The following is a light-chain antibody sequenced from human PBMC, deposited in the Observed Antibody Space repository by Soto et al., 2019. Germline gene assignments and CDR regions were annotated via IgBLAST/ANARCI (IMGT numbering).Light chain of an antibody. Sequence: EIVMTQSPATLSVSPGERATLSCRASQTVRNNYLAWYQQKPGQAPRLLIYDASSRATGIPDRFSGGGSGTDFTLTISSLEPEDFAVYYCQQRSNWPMSTFGQGTRLEI. V-gene: IGKV3D-20*02. CDR3: QQRSNWPMST. CDR2: DAS. CDR1: QTVRNNY. J-gene: IGKJ5*01.